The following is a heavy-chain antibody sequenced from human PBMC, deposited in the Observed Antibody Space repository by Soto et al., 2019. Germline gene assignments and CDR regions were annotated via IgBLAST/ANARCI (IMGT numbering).Heavy chain of an antibody. V-gene: IGHV4-31*03. Sequence: SETLSLTCTVSGGSISSGGYYWSWIRQHPGKDLEWIGYIYYSGSTYYNPSLKSRVTISVDTSKNQFSLKLSSVTAADTAVYYCARVLFTRYYGDYADYFDYWGQGTLVTVSS. CDR2: IYYSGST. CDR3: ARVLFTRYYGDYADYFDY. CDR1: GGSISSGGYY. D-gene: IGHD4-17*01. J-gene: IGHJ4*02.